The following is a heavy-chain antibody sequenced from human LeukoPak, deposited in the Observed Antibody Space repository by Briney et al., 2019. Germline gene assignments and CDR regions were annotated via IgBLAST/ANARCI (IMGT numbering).Heavy chain of an antibody. CDR3: ARLRRNGDSGGFYYYYDS. Sequence: GGSLRLSCAASGFTFSSFSINWVRQAPGKGLEWVSSINTFASYIYYADSVRGRFTISRDNAKNSLYLQMNSLRAEDTGVYYCARLRRNGDSGGFYYYYDSWGQGTLVTVSS. J-gene: IGHJ4*02. CDR2: INTFASYI. V-gene: IGHV3-21*01. D-gene: IGHD2-21*01. CDR1: GFTFSSFS.